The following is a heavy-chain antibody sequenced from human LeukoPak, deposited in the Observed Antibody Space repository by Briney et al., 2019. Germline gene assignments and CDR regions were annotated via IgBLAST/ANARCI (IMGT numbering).Heavy chain of an antibody. Sequence: SETLSLTCTVSGGSISSGSYYWSWIRQPAGKGLEWIGRIYTSGSTNYNPSLKSRVTISVDTSKNQFSLKLSSMTAADTAIYYCVRASADSGGAFDVWGHGIVVTVSS. CDR3: VRASADSGGAFDV. CDR1: GGSISSGSYY. V-gene: IGHV4-61*02. CDR2: IYTSGST. J-gene: IGHJ3*01. D-gene: IGHD2-15*01.